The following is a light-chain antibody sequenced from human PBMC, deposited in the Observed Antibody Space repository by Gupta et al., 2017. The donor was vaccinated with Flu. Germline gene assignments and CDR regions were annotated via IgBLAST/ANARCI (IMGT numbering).Light chain of an antibody. CDR1: GGNMAYNY. Sequence: NFVLSQPHSVSESPGTTVDISCTRTGGNMAYNYVQGYQQRPGGAPTLVIYADDQRPSGVPDRFSGSIDGSSNSASLTISGLKTEDEADYYCQSFDTSSWVFGGGTKLTVL. V-gene: IGLV6-57*03. CDR3: QSFDTSSWV. J-gene: IGLJ3*02. CDR2: ADD.